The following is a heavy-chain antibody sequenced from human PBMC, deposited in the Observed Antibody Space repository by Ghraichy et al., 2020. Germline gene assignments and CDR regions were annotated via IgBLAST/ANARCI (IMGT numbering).Heavy chain of an antibody. D-gene: IGHD3-9*01. V-gene: IGHV3-33*01. Sequence: GGSLRLSCAASGFAFSSYGMHWVRQAPGKGLEWVAVIWYDGSNKYYADSVKGRFTISRDNSKNTLYLQMNSLRAEDTAVYYCARDERYRGLDYWGQGTLVTVSS. J-gene: IGHJ4*02. CDR1: GFAFSSYG. CDR3: ARDERYRGLDY. CDR2: IWYDGSNK.